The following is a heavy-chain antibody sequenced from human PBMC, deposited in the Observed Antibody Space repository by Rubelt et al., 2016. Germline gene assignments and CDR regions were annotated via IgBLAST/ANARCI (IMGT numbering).Heavy chain of an antibody. J-gene: IGHJ4*02. CDR2: VCYSGST. V-gene: IGHV4-39*07. CDR3: ARGPNSDGWLSFDY. D-gene: IGHD6-19*01. CDR1: GDSISISTYF. Sequence: QLQLQESGPGLVKPSETLSLTCTVSGDSISISTYFWGWIRQPPGKGLEWIANVCYSGSTNYNPSLKSRVTISVDKSKNQFSLILSSVTAADTAVYYCARGPNSDGWLSFDYWGQGTLVTVSS.